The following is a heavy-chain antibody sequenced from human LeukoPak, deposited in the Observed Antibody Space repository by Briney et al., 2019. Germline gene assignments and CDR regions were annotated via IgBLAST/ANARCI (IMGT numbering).Heavy chain of an antibody. J-gene: IGHJ4*02. V-gene: IGHV6-1*01. CDR1: GDSVSSNSAA. CDR2: TYYRSKWYN. Sequence: SQTLSFTCAISGDSVSSNSAAWNWTRQSPSRGLEWLGRTYYRSKWYNDYAVSVKGRITINPDTSKNQFSLQLNSVTPEDTAVYFCARGGHFDYWGQGTLVTVSS. CDR3: ARGGHFDY. D-gene: IGHD3-16*01.